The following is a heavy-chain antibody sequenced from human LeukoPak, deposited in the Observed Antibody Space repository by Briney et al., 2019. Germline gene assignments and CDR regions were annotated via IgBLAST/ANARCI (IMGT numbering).Heavy chain of an antibody. CDR1: GFSFNNYG. CDR3: AERGDYYGYGF. J-gene: IGHJ4*02. CDR2: ISDSGSTT. V-gene: IGHV3-23*01. Sequence: PGGSLRLSCAASGFSFNNYGMSWVRQAPGKGLEWVSAISDSGSTTYYVDSVKGRFTISRDNSKNTLYLQMSSLRAEDTAVYYCAERGDYYGYGFWGQGTLVTVSS. D-gene: IGHD3-10*01.